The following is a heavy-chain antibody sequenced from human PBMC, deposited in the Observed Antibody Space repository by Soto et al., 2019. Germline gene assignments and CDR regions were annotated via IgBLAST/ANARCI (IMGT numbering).Heavy chain of an antibody. CDR3: ARHYDSSGYYFDY. D-gene: IGHD3-22*01. CDR2: IIPIFGTA. V-gene: IGHV1-69*13. CDR1: VGTFSSYA. J-gene: IGHJ4*02. Sequence: SVKFSCKASVGTFSSYAISWVRQAPGQGLEWMGGIIPIFGTANYAQKFQGRVTITADESTSTAYMELSSLRSEDTAVYYCARHYDSSGYYFDYWGQGPLVTVSS.